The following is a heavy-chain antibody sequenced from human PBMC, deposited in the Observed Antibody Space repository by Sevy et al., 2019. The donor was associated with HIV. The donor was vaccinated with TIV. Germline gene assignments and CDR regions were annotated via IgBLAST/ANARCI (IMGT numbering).Heavy chain of an antibody. J-gene: IGHJ4*02. CDR1: GFTFSSYS. V-gene: IGHV3-21*01. CDR2: ISSSSSYI. D-gene: IGHD3-22*01. Sequence: GGSLRLSCAASGFTFSSYSMNWVRQAPGKGLEWVSSISSSSSYIYYADSVKGRFTISRDNAKNSLYLQMNSLRAEDRAVYYCARGRGHDSSGYYFDYWGQGTLVTVSS. CDR3: ARGRGHDSSGYYFDY.